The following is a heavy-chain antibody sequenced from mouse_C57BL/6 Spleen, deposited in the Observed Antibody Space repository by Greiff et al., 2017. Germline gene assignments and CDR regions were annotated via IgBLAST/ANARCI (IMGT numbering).Heavy chain of an antibody. CDR2: IDPSDSYT. D-gene: IGHD1-1*01. CDR3: ARVNSGSSPFDY. J-gene: IGHJ2*01. CDR1: GYTFTSYW. Sequence: QVQLQQPGAELVMPGASVKLSCKASGYTFTSYWMHWVKQRPGQGLEWIGEIDPSDSYTNYNQKFKGKSTLTVDKSSSTAYMQLSSLTSEDSAVYYGARVNSGSSPFDYWGQGTTLTVSS. V-gene: IGHV1-69*01.